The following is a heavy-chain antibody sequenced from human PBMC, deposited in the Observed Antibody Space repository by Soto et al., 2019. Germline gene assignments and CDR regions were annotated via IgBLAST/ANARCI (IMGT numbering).Heavy chain of an antibody. CDR2: ITSSGGGT. J-gene: IGHJ4*02. Sequence: HPGGSLRLSCAASGFTFSAYVMSWVRRAPGKGLEWVSSITSSGGGTYYADSVKGRFTVSRDNSKNTVYLQMNSLRDEDTAVYYCAKLTAAWGQGTLVTVSS. CDR3: AKLTAA. CDR1: GFTFSAYV. V-gene: IGHV3-23*01. D-gene: IGHD6-13*01.